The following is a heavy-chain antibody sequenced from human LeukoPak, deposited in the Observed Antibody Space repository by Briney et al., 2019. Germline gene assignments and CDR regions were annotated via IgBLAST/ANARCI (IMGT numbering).Heavy chain of an antibody. CDR1: GFTFSRYW. V-gene: IGHV3-7*04. D-gene: IGHD6-19*01. J-gene: IGHJ4*02. CDR3: AGGSGWLIDS. Sequence: PGGSLRLSCAASGFTFSRYWMNWVRQAPGKGLEWLANIKQDGSEKYYVDSVKGRFTISRDNAKNSLYLQLNSLGAEDTAVYYCAGGSGWLIDSWGQGTLVTVSS. CDR2: IKQDGSEK.